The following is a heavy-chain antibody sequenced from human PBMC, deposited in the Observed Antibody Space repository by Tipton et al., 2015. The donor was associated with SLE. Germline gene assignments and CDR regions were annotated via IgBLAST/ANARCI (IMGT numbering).Heavy chain of an antibody. D-gene: IGHD3-16*01. J-gene: IGHJ6*03. Sequence: TLSLTCTVSGGSISSNNFFWSWLRQHPGKGLEWIGYIYYSGSAFYNPSLKSRVTTSVGTSTNQLSLRLTSVTAADTAVYYCTRQRGTAYYYYHMDVWGKGTTVTVSS. CDR1: GGSISSNNFF. CDR2: IYYSGSA. V-gene: IGHV4-39*01. CDR3: TRQRGTAYYYYHMDV.